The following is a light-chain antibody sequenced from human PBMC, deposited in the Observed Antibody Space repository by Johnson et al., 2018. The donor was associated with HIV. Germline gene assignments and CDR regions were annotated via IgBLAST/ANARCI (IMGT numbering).Light chain of an antibody. J-gene: IGLJ1*01. CDR3: GTWDSSLSAYV. CDR2: ENN. V-gene: IGLV1-51*02. CDR1: SSNIGNHY. Sequence: QSVLTQPPSVSAAPGQKVTISCSGTSSNIGNHYVSWYQQLPGTAPKLLIYENNKRPSGIPDRFSGSKSGTSATLGITGLQTGDEADYYCGTWDSSLSAYVFGKGTKVTVL.